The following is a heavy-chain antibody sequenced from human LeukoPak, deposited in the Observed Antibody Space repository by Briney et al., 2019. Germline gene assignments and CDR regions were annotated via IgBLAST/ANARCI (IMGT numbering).Heavy chain of an antibody. CDR3: ARDLHGRWFDP. Sequence: SETLSLTCTVSGGSISSYYWNWIRQSPGKGLEWIGYSHYSGSTNYNPSLKSRVTISIDTSKNQFSLKLSPVTAADTAIYYCARDLHGRWFDPWGQGTPVTVSS. V-gene: IGHV4-59*01. CDR1: GGSISSYY. CDR2: SHYSGST. J-gene: IGHJ5*02. D-gene: IGHD2-8*01.